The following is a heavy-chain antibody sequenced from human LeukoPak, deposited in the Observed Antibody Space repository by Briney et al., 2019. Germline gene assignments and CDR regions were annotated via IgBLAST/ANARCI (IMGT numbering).Heavy chain of an antibody. CDR1: GGSISTSNYY. Sequence: SETLSLTCTVSGGSISTSNYYWGWIRQPPGKGLEWIGNIFYSGSTYYSPSLRSRVTISLDTSRNQFSLKLNSVTAADTAVYYCAREGSAFDIWGQGTMVTVSS. J-gene: IGHJ3*02. CDR2: IFYSGST. CDR3: AREGSAFDI. V-gene: IGHV4-39*07.